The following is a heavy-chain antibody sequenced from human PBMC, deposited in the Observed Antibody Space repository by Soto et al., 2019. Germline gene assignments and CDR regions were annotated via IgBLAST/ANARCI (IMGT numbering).Heavy chain of an antibody. J-gene: IGHJ6*02. V-gene: IGHV3-48*01. Sequence: PGGSLRLSCAASGFTFSSYSMNWVRQAPGKGLEWVSYISSSSSTIYYADSVKGLFTISRDNAKNSLYLQMNSLRGEDTAVYYCARAKGRITIFGVVIKGTYGMDVWGQGTTVTVSS. CDR2: ISSSSSTI. CDR1: GFTFSSYS. CDR3: ARAKGRITIFGVVIKGTYGMDV. D-gene: IGHD3-3*01.